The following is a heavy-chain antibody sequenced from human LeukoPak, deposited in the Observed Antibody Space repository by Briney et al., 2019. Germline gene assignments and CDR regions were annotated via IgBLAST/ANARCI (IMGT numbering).Heavy chain of an antibody. CDR2: INPSGGST. J-gene: IGHJ3*02. CDR1: GYTFTSYY. D-gene: IGHD3-22*01. CDR3: ARDRQRNYYDSSGPLRTFDI. V-gene: IGHV1-46*01. Sequence: ASVKVSCKASGYTFTSYYMHWVRQAPGQGLEWMGIINPSGGSTSYAQKFQGRVTMTRDTSTSTVYMELSSLRSEDTAVYYCARDRQRNYYDSSGPLRTFDIWGQGTMVTASS.